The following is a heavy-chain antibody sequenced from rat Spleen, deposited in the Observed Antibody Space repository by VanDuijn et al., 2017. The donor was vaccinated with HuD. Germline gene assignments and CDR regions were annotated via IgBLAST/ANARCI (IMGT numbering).Heavy chain of an antibody. D-gene: IGHD1-11*01. CDR3: ARRGYLPDWYFDF. Sequence: EVQLVESGGGFVQPGRSMELSCVVSGFTFSTYDMAWVRQAPTKGPEWVASIRTSSSIIYYRDSVKGRFTVSRADSKSTLFLQMDSLRSEDTATYFCARRGYLPDWYFDFWGPGTMVTVAS. CDR1: GFTFSTYD. J-gene: IGHJ1*01. V-gene: IGHV5-25*01. CDR2: IRTSSSII.